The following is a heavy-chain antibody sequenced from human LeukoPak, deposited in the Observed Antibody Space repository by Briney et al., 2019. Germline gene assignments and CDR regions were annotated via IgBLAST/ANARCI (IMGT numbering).Heavy chain of an antibody. Sequence: AGGSLRLSCAASGFMSSDYGMHWVRQAPGTGLKWVAFIRYDGTEEYYADSVRGRFTISRDNSKNTVYLQMNSLKTEDTAVYYCVKHQAGGWGQGTVVIVSS. CDR1: GFMSSDYG. V-gene: IGHV3-30*02. D-gene: IGHD6-19*01. J-gene: IGHJ4*02. CDR3: VKHQAGG. CDR2: IRYDGTEE.